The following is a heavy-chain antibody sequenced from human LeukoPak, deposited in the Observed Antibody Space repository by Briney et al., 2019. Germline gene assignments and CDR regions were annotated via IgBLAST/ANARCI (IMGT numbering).Heavy chain of an antibody. CDR1: GFTFSSYS. J-gene: IGHJ3*02. V-gene: IGHV3-21*01. CDR2: ISSSSSYI. D-gene: IGHD3-10*01. CDR3: ARVRGGARDAFDI. Sequence: GGSLRLSCAASGFTFSSYSMNWGRQAPGKGLEWVSSISSSSSYIYYADSVKGRFTISRDNAKNSLYLQMNSLRAEDTAVYYCARVRGGARDAFDIWGQGTMVTVSS.